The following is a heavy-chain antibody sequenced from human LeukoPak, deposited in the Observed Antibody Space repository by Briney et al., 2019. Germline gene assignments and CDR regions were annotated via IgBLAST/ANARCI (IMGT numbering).Heavy chain of an antibody. CDR3: ATDLSYSSSSPRFDY. Sequence: ASVKVSCKVSGYTLTELSMHWVRQAPGKGLEWMGGFYPEDGETIYAQKFQGRVTMTEDTSTDTAYMELSSLRSEDTAVYYCATDLSYSSSSPRFDYWGQGTLVTVSS. D-gene: IGHD6-6*01. J-gene: IGHJ4*02. CDR1: GYTLTELS. CDR2: FYPEDGET. V-gene: IGHV1-24*01.